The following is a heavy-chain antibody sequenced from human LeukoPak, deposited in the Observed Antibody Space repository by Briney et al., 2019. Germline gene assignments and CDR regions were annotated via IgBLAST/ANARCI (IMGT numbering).Heavy chain of an antibody. J-gene: IGHJ4*02. CDR2: ISSSGSTI. V-gene: IGHV3-11*01. CDR3: ARGYRWLQLSIRCPFDY. Sequence: EGSLRLSCAASGLTFSDYYMSWIRQAPGKGLEWVSYISSSGSTIYYAESVKGRFTISRDNAKNSLYLQMNSLRAEDTAVYYCARGYRWLQLSIRCPFDYWGQGTLVTVSS. D-gene: IGHD5-24*01. CDR1: GLTFSDYY.